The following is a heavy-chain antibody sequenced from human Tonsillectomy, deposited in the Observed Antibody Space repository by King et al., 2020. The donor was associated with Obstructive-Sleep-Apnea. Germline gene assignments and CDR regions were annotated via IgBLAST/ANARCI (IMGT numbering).Heavy chain of an antibody. Sequence: QLVQSGAEVKKPGSSVKVSCKASGGTFSSYAISWVRQAPGQGLEWMGGIIPILGIANYAQKFQGRVTITADKSTSTAYMELSSLRSEDTAVYYCARSPFIGYCSSTSCYSDCSGGSCYHPFDYWGQGTLVTVSS. D-gene: IGHD2-2*01. J-gene: IGHJ4*02. CDR3: ARSPFIGYCSSTSCYSDCSGGSCYHPFDY. CDR2: IIPILGIA. CDR1: GGTFSSYA. V-gene: IGHV1-69*04.